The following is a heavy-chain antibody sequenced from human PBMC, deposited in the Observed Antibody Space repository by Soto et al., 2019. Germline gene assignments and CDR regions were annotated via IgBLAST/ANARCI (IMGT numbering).Heavy chain of an antibody. CDR3: ARVGDYAWFDP. Sequence: SETLSLTCTVSGGSISSGDYYWSWIRQPPGKGLEWIGYIYYSGSTYYNPSLKSRVTISVDTSKNQFSLKLSSVTAADTAVYYCARVGDYAWFDPWGQGTLVTVSS. J-gene: IGHJ5*02. V-gene: IGHV4-30-4*01. CDR1: GGSISSGDYY. D-gene: IGHD4-17*01. CDR2: IYYSGST.